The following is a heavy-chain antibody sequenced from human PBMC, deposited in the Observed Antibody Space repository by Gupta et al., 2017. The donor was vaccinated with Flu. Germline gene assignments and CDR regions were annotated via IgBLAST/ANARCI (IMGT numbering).Heavy chain of an antibody. CDR2: INPDGSST. V-gene: IGHV3-74*03. CDR3: ATVTSGC. J-gene: IGHJ4*02. CDR1: SSY. Sequence: SSYLQWVRQAPGKGLVWVSRINPDGSSTTYAESVKGRLIISRDNAKNTLYLQMNSLGDDDTAVYYCATVTSGCWGQGTLVTVSS. D-gene: IGHD4-17*01.